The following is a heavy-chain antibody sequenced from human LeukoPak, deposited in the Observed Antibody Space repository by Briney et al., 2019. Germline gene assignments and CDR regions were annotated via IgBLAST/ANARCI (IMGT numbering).Heavy chain of an antibody. CDR2: SYYSGST. CDR1: GGSVSSSSYY. D-gene: IGHD3-22*01. J-gene: IGHJ4*02. CDR3: ARSQWLDY. Sequence: SETLSLTCTVSGGSVSSSSYYWGWIRQPPGKGLEWIGSSYYSGSTYYNPSLKSRVTISVDTSKNQFSLKLSSVTAADTAVYYCARSQWLDYWGQGTLVTVSS. V-gene: IGHV4-39*07.